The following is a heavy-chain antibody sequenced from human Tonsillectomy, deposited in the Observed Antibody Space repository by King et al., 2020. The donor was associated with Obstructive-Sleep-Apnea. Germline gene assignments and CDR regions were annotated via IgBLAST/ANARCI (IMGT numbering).Heavy chain of an antibody. V-gene: IGHV3-30-3*01. CDR3: AREGGGSDAFDI. J-gene: IGHJ3*02. CDR1: GFTLTTYT. CDR2: ILSDGNSE. D-gene: IGHD3-16*01. Sequence: VQLVESGGGVVQPGKFLRLSCAASGFTLTTYTMHWVRQAPGKGLEWVAVILSDGNSEYYEDSVKGRCTISRDSSNNTLYLQMNSLRPDDTAVYYCAREGGGSDAFDIWGQGTMVTVSS.